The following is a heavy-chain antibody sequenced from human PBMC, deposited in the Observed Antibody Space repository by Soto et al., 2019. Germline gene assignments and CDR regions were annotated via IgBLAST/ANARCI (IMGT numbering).Heavy chain of an antibody. CDR3: VCFYGDYEPNWFDP. V-gene: IGHV3-21*01. CDR1: GFTFSSYS. J-gene: IGHJ5*02. CDR2: ISSSSSYI. Sequence: GGSLRLSCAASGFTFSSYSMNWVRQAPGKGLEWVSSISSSSSYIYYADSVKGRFTISRDNAKNSLYLQMNSLRAEDTAVYYCVCFYGDYEPNWFDPWGQGTLVTVSS. D-gene: IGHD4-17*01.